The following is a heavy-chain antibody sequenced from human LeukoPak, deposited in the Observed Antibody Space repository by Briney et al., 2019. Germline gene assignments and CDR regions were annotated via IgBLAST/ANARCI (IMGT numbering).Heavy chain of an antibody. D-gene: IGHD3-3*01. V-gene: IGHV3-23*01. CDR1: GFTFSSYA. CDR3: AKDHPGITIFGVVNSSDY. J-gene: IGHJ4*02. Sequence: GGSLRLSCAASGFTFSSYAMSWVRQAPGKGLEWVSAISGSGGSTYYADSVKGRFTISRDSSKNTLYLQMNSLRAEDTAVYYCAKDHPGITIFGVVNSSDYWGQGTLVTVSS. CDR2: ISGSGGST.